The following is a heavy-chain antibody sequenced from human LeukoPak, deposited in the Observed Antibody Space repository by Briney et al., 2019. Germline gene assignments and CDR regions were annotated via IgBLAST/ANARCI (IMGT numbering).Heavy chain of an antibody. CDR1: GGSISSYY. CDR2: IYYSGST. CDR3: AQKAPYSPGYSQH. D-gene: IGHD2-15*01. V-gene: IGHV4-59*01. J-gene: IGHJ1*01. Sequence: SETLSLTCTVSGGSISSYYWSWIRQPPGKGLEWIGYIYYSGSTNYNPSLKSRVTISVGTSKNQFSLKLSSVTAADTAVYYCAQKAPYSPGYSQHWGQGTLVTVSS.